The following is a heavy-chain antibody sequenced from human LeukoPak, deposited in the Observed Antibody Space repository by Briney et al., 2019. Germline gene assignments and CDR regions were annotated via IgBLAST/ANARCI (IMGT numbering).Heavy chain of an antibody. V-gene: IGHV4-31*03. J-gene: IGHJ4*02. Sequence: SETLSLTCTVSGGSICSGGYYWSWIRQHPGKGLEWIGYIYYSGSTYYNPSLKSRVTISVDTSKNQFSLKLSSVTAADTAVYYCARIAVAGTGLVYWGQGTLVTVSS. D-gene: IGHD6-19*01. CDR3: ARIAVAGTGLVY. CDR2: IYYSGST. CDR1: GGSICSGGYY.